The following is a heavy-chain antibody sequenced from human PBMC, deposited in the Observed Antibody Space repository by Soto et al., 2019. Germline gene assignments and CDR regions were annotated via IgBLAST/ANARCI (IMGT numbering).Heavy chain of an antibody. Sequence: GGSLRLSCAASGFTFSSYAMSWVRQAPGKGLEWVSAISGSGGSTYYADSVKGRFTISRANSKNTSYLQMNSLRAEDTAVDYCAKDRLVLRYFDWLSIYFDYWGQGTLVTVSS. D-gene: IGHD3-9*01. CDR1: GFTFSSYA. CDR2: ISGSGGST. CDR3: AKDRLVLRYFDWLSIYFDY. V-gene: IGHV3-23*01. J-gene: IGHJ4*02.